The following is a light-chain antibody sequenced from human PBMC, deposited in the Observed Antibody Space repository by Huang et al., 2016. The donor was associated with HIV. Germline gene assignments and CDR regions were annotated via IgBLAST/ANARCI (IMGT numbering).Light chain of an antibody. CDR2: WAS. CDR3: QQYYSALGT. CDR1: QSVVYSSTNMSY. Sequence: DIVMTQSPDSLAVSLGERATIKCKSSQSVVYSSTNMSYIAWFQQRPGQAPKLLIYWASARESGVPDRFSGSGSGTDFTLTVRSLQAEDVAVYFCQQYYSALGTFGQGTRLEIK. J-gene: IGKJ1*01. V-gene: IGKV4-1*01.